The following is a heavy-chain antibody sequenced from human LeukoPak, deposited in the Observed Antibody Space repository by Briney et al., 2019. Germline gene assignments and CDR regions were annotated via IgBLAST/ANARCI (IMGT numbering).Heavy chain of an antibody. J-gene: IGHJ4*02. CDR3: ARDREWLPFRGIDS. CDR1: GGSISGGDFY. D-gene: IGHD5-12*01. CDR2: IYYSGST. Sequence: SETLSLTCTVSGGSISGGDFYWTWIRQHPVKALAWIGNIYYSGSTYYNPSLKSRLIISVDTSKNQFSLRLTSVTAADTAVYYCARDREWLPFRGIDSWGQGTLVTVSS. V-gene: IGHV4-31*03.